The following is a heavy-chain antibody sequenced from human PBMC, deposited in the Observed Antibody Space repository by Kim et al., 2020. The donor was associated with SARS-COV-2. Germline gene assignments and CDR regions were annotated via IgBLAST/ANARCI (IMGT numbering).Heavy chain of an antibody. CDR3: ARGGPSRPMVVVVNGRTAYYSDY. CDR1: GGSFSGYY. Sequence: SETLSLTCAVYGGSFSGYYWSWIRQPPGKGLEWIGEINHSGSTNYYPSLKSRVSISLDTSRNQFSLKLSSVPGADTAVFYCARGGPSRPMVVVVNGRTAYYSDYWGQGSLVSVCS. J-gene: IGHJ4*02. V-gene: IGHV4-34*01. D-gene: IGHD3-22*01. CDR2: INHSGST.